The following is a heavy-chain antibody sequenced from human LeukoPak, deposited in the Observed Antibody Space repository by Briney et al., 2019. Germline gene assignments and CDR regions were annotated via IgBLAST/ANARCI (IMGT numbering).Heavy chain of an antibody. CDR1: GYTLTELS. D-gene: IGHD3-16*02. Sequence: ASVTVSCTVSGYTLTELSMHWVRQAPGKGLEWMGGFDPEDGETIYAQKFQGRVTMTEDTSTDTAYMELSSLRSEDTAVYYCATSRITFGGVIAPHDYWGQGTLVTVSS. CDR3: ATSRITFGGVIAPHDY. J-gene: IGHJ4*02. CDR2: FDPEDGET. V-gene: IGHV1-24*01.